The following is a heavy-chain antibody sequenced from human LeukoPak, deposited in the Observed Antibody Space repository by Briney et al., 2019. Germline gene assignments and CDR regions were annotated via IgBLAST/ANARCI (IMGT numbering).Heavy chain of an antibody. V-gene: IGHV3-74*01. J-gene: IGHJ6*02. CDR2: INSDGSST. D-gene: IGHD6-13*01. CDR3: ARGTSSSWYYYYGMDV. Sequence: GGSLRLSCAASGFTFSGYGMHWVRQAPGKGLVWVSRINSDGSSTSYADSVKGRFTISRDNAKNTLYLQMNSLRAEDTAVYYCARGTSSSWYYYYGMDVWGQGTTVTVSS. CDR1: GFTFSGYG.